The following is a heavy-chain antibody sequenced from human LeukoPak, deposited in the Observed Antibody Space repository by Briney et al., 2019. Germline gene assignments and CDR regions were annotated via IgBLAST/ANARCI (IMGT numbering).Heavy chain of an antibody. CDR1: GGSFSGYY. J-gene: IGHJ5*02. D-gene: IGHD3-22*01. Sequence: PSETLSFTCAVDGGSFSGYYWSWIRQPPGKGLEWIGEINHSGSTNYNPSLKSRVTISVDTSKNQFSLKLSSVTAAGTAVYYCARGRRITMIVRGWFDPWGQGTLVTVSS. V-gene: IGHV4-34*01. CDR2: INHSGST. CDR3: ARGRRITMIVRGWFDP.